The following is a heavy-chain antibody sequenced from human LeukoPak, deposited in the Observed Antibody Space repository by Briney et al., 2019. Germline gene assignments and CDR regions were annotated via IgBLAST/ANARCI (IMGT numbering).Heavy chain of an antibody. V-gene: IGHV3-30*02. CDR3: ARGAIAAAGTRGSSSTTGFDY. D-gene: IGHD6-13*01. J-gene: IGHJ4*02. Sequence: GGSLRLSCAASGFTFSSYGMHWVRQASGKGLEWVAFIRYDGSNKYYADSVKGRFTISRDNSKNTLYLQMNSLRDEDTAVYYCARGAIAAAGTRGSSSTTGFDYWGQGTLVTVSS. CDR1: GFTFSSYG. CDR2: IRYDGSNK.